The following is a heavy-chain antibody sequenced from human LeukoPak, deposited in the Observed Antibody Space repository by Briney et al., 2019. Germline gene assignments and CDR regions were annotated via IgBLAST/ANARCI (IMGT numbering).Heavy chain of an antibody. CDR2: NNYGGST. Sequence: PFGTLSLTHAGSGMSFSAFYWDLVRQAPGEGGGWVGENNYGGSTKYTPSLEGRGTILIDTSKNQFSLKLTSVTAADTAVYYCARGFPPGSGSRGSHAFDVWGQGTMVTVSS. D-gene: IGHD6-19*01. J-gene: IGHJ3*01. V-gene: IGHV4-34*01. CDR3: ARGFPPGSGSRGSHAFDV. CDR1: GMSFSAFY.